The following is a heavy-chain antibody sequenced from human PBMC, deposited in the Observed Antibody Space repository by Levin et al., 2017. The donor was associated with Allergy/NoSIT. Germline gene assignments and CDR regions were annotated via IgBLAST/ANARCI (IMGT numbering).Heavy chain of an antibody. CDR3: ARRGERAEQFEY. Sequence: AGGSLRLSCKGSGYSFTTYWIGWVRQMPGKGLEWMGVIYPGDSDTRYSPSFQGQVTISADKSISTAYLHWSSLKASDTAIYYCARRGERAEQFEYWGQGTLVTVSS. D-gene: IGHD1/OR15-1a*01. V-gene: IGHV5-51*01. CDR1: GYSFTTYW. J-gene: IGHJ4*02. CDR2: IYPGDSDT.